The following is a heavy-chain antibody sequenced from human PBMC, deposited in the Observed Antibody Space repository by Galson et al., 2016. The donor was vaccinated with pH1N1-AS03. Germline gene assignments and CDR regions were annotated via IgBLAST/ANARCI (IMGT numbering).Heavy chain of an antibody. CDR3: AKDRYTVVPVDAFDI. CDR2: ISGSGDFT. J-gene: IGHJ3*02. D-gene: IGHD4-23*01. CDR1: GFTFTNYA. Sequence: SLRLSCAASGFTFTNYAMSWVRQAPGKGLEWVSDISGSGDFTYYADSVKGRLTISRDNSNHTLYLHMHSLRPDDTAVYYCAKDRYTVVPVDAFDIWGQGTAVTVAS. V-gene: IGHV3-23*01.